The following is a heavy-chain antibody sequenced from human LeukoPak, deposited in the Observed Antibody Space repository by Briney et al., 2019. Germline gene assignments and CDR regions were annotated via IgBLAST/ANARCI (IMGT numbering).Heavy chain of an antibody. CDR2: IYYSGST. D-gene: IGHD5-12*01. J-gene: IGHJ4*02. CDR1: GGSISSGGYY. CDR3: ASSGYEGGFDY. Sequence: PSETLSLTCTVSGGSISSGGYYWSWIRQHPGKDLEWIGYIYYSGSTYYNPSLKSRVTISVDTSKNQFSLKLSSVTAADTAVYYCASSGYEGGFDYWGQGTLVTVSS. V-gene: IGHV4-31*03.